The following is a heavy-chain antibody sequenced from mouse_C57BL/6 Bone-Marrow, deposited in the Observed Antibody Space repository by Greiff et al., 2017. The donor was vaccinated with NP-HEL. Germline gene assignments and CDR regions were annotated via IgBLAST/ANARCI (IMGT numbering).Heavy chain of an antibody. V-gene: IGHV5-17*01. CDR2: ISSGSSTI. J-gene: IGHJ4*01. CDR1: GFTFSDYG. CDR3: ARPYGSSYDYAMDY. D-gene: IGHD1-1*01. Sequence: EVHLVESGGGLVKPGGSLKLSCAASGFTFSDYGMHWVRQAPEKGLEWVAYISSGSSTIYYADTVKGRFTISKDNAKNTLFLQMTSLRSEDTAMYHCARPYGSSYDYAMDYWGQGTSVTVSS.